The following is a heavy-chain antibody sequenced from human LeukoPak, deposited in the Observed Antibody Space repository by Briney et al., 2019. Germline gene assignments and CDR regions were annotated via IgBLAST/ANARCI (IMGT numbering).Heavy chain of an antibody. CDR1: GFTFSSYA. CDR2: ISYDGSNK. V-gene: IGHV3-30-3*01. J-gene: IGHJ4*02. D-gene: IGHD5-24*01. CDR3: ARDSGDGYNDY. Sequence: GGSLRLSCAASGFTFSSYAMHLVRQAPGKGLEWVAVISYDGSNKYYADSVKGRFTISRDNSKNTLYLQMNSLRAEDTAVYYCARDSGDGYNDYWGQGTLVTVSS.